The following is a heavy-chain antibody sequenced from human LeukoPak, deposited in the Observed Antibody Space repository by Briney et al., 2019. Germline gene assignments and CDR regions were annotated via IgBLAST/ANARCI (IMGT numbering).Heavy chain of an antibody. CDR3: AKESGKFDY. CDR2: ISADGGTT. J-gene: IGHJ4*02. Sequence: GGSLRLSCVVSGLNFADYAMHGVRQPPGKGLEWVSLISADGGTTFSADSVKGRFTIARDNSKNSLYLQMNSLRSEDTAMYFCAKESGKFDYWGQGTLVAVST. CDR1: GLNFADYA. V-gene: IGHV3-43*02.